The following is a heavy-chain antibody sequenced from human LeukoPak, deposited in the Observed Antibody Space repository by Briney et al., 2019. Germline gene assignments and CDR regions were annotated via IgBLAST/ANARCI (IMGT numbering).Heavy chain of an antibody. CDR1: GFTFSSYS. Sequence: GGSLRLSCEGSGFTFSSYSMNWVRQAPGKGLEWVSSISSSSSYIYYADSVKGRFTISRDNAKNSLYLQMNSLRAEDTAVYYCARNYYGSGSYWFDYWGQGTLVTVSS. V-gene: IGHV3-21*01. CDR3: ARNYYGSGSYWFDY. D-gene: IGHD3-10*01. CDR2: ISSSSSYI. J-gene: IGHJ4*02.